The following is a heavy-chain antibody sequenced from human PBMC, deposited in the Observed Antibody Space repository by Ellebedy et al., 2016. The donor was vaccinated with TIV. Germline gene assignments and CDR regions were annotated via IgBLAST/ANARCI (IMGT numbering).Heavy chain of an antibody. V-gene: IGHV3-30*03. CDR2: ISNDGRSK. D-gene: IGHD3-9*01. J-gene: IGHJ4*02. CDR1: GFSFSDYG. CDR3: ARQFDQPAR. Sequence: GESLKIFCVASGFSFSDYGMHWVRQAPGKGLEWVAVISNDGRSKKHADSVKGRFTISRDNSKSTLYLQMDSLRADDTAVYYCARQFDQPARWGQGTLVTVSS.